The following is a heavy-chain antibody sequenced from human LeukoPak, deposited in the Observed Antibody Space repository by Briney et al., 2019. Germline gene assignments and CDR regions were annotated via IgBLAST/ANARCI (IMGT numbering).Heavy chain of an antibody. CDR1: GGTFSSYA. Sequence: ASVKVSCKASGGTFSSYAISWVRQAPGQGLEWMGGIIPIFGTANYAQKFQGRVTMTEDTSTDTAYMELSSLRAEDTAVYYCAKDGVLLWYPAIGRKYYFDYWGQGTLVTVSS. V-gene: IGHV1-69*06. J-gene: IGHJ4*02. CDR2: IIPIFGTA. D-gene: IGHD3-10*01. CDR3: AKDGVLLWYPAIGRKYYFDY.